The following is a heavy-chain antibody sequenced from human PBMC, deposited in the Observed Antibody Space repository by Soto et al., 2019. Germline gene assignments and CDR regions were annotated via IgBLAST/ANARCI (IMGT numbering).Heavy chain of an antibody. CDR3: ARDRLASVVIEGTFY. Sequence: EVQLLESGGGLVQPGGSLRLSCAASGFTFSSYGMSWLRQAPGKGLAWVSSISNSADSAYYADSVEGRFTISRDNSKNTLYLDLNSLRAEDTALYDCARDRLASVVIEGTFYWGQGTLVAVSS. CDR1: GFTFSSYG. D-gene: IGHD2-15*01. CDR2: ISNSADSA. V-gene: IGHV3-23*01. J-gene: IGHJ4*02.